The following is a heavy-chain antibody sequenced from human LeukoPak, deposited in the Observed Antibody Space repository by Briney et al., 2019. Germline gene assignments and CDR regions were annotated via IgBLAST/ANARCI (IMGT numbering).Heavy chain of an antibody. V-gene: IGHV3-23*05. J-gene: IGHJ6*03. CDR1: GFTFSNYA. CDR3: AKAFRGLREYYYYMDV. Sequence: GGSLRLSCAASGFTFSNYAMSWVRQAPGKGLEWVSAITTYYGDSVKGRFTISRDNSKNTLYLQMNSLRAEDTAVYYCAKAFRGLREYYYYMDVWGKGTTVTVSS. CDR2: ITT. D-gene: IGHD3-16*01.